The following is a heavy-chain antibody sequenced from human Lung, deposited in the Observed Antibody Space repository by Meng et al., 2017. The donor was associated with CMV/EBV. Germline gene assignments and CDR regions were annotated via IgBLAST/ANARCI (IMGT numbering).Heavy chain of an antibody. CDR3: ARNRYCSSTSCYFDY. D-gene: IGHD2-2*01. V-gene: IGHV1-18*01. J-gene: IGHJ4*02. Sequence: ASXXVSXKASGYTFTSYGISWVRQAPGQGLEWMGWISAYNGNTNYAQKLQGRVTMTTDTSTSTAYMELRSLRSDDTAVYYCARNRYCSSTSCYFDYWGQGXLVTGSS. CDR1: GYTFTSYG. CDR2: ISAYNGNT.